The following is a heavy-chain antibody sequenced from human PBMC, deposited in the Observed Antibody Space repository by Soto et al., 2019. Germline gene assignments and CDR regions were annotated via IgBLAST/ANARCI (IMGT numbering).Heavy chain of an antibody. CDR1: GASISSYD. V-gene: IGHV4-59*01. D-gene: IGHD5-12*01. CDR3: ARGRDGYNYPNFDH. Sequence: PSLTCTVSGASISSYDWSWIRRPPGKGLEWIGHISYSGSTNYKPSLKSRVTISVDTSKKQFSLKLTSVTAADTAVYYCARGRDGYNYPNFDHWGQGTLVPVPS. J-gene: IGHJ4*02. CDR2: ISYSGST.